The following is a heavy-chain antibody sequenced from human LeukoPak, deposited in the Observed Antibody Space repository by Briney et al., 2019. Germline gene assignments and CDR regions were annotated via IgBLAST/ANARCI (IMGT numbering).Heavy chain of an antibody. D-gene: IGHD3-3*01. CDR2: IKGDGIST. V-gene: IGHV3-74*01. CDR3: AKDHYWSIDY. J-gene: IGHJ4*02. CDR1: GFDFSSDW. Sequence: GGSLRLSCAASGFDFSSDWMHWVRHAPGQGLVWVSRIKGDGISTNYADSVKGRFTISRDIAKNTLYLQMNSLRAVDTGVYYCAKDHYWSIDYWGRGTLVTVSS.